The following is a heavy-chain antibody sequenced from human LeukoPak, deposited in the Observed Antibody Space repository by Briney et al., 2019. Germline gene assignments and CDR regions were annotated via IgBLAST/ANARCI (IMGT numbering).Heavy chain of an antibody. CDR3: ARRAGAYSHPYDY. V-gene: IGHV3-21*04. J-gene: IGHJ4*02. D-gene: IGHD4/OR15-4a*01. Sequence: GGSLRLSCAASGFTFSSYSMNWVRQAPGKGLEWVSYISSSSSYIYYADSVKGRFTISRDNAKNTLYLQMNSLRAEDTAVYYCARRAGAYSHPYDYWGQGTLVTVSS. CDR2: ISSSSSYI. CDR1: GFTFSSYS.